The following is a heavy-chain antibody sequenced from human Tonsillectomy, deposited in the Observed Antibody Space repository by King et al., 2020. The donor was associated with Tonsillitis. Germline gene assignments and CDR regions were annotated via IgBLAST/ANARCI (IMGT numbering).Heavy chain of an antibody. CDR3: ARDGWLGVTAYYFDY. D-gene: IGHD2-21*02. CDR1: GFTFSSYG. V-gene: IGHV3-33*08. Sequence: VQLVESGGGVVQPGRSLRLSCAASGFTFSSYGMHWVRQAPGKGLEGVAVLWYDGSNKYYADSVKVRFTISRDKSKNTLYLQMNSLRAEDTAVYYCARDGWLGVTAYYFDYWGQGTLVTVSS. J-gene: IGHJ4*02. CDR2: LWYDGSNK.